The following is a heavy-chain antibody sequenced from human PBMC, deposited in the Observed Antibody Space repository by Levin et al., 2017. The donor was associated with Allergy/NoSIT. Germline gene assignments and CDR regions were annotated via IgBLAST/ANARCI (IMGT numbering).Heavy chain of an antibody. CDR2: ISYDGSNK. CDR1: GFTFSSYG. J-gene: IGHJ3*02. Sequence: GESLKISCAASGFTFSSYGMHWVRQAPGKGLEWVAVISYDGSNKYYADSVKGRFTISRDNSKNTLYLQMNSLRAEDTAVYYCAKDTLIMITFGGDNAFDIWGQGTMVTVSS. V-gene: IGHV3-30*18. CDR3: AKDTLIMITFGGDNAFDI. D-gene: IGHD3-16*01.